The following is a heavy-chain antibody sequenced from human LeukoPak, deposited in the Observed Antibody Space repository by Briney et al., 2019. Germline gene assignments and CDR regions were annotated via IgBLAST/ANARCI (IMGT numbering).Heavy chain of an antibody. CDR3: ASTGYSGYHNRYYFDY. J-gene: IGHJ4*02. CDR1: GGSISSSSYY. CDR2: IYYSGST. D-gene: IGHD5-12*01. V-gene: IGHV4-39*07. Sequence: SETLSLTCTVSGGSISSSSYYWGWIRQPPGKGLEWIGSIYYSGSTYYNPSLKSRVTISVDTSKNQFSLKLSSVTAADTAVYYCASTGYSGYHNRYYFDYWGQGTLVTVSS.